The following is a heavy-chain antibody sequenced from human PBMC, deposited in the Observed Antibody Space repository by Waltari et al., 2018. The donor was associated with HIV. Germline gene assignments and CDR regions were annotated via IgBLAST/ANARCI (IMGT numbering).Heavy chain of an antibody. CDR2: MYYSGST. Sequence: LQLQESGPGLVKPSETLSLTCTVSGASISSSSYYWGWIRQPPGKGLEWIGSMYYSGSTYYNPSLKSRVSISVATSKNQFSLKLSSVTAADTAVYYCARHRGESVSDAFDMWGQGTMVTVSS. D-gene: IGHD2-8*01. V-gene: IGHV4-39*01. CDR1: GASISSSSYY. J-gene: IGHJ3*02. CDR3: ARHRGESVSDAFDM.